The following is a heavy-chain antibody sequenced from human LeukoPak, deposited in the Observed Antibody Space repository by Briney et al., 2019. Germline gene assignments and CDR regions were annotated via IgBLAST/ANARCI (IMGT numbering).Heavy chain of an antibody. V-gene: IGHV4-31*03. CDR3: ARGDY. Sequence: SETLPLTCTVSGASINSAGYYWSWIRQLPGKGLEWIGYISYTGSTYYNPSLKSRVIISRDTSKNQFSLKLSSVTAADTAIYYCARGDYWGQGTLVTVSS. CDR1: GASINSAGYY. J-gene: IGHJ4*02. CDR2: ISYTGST.